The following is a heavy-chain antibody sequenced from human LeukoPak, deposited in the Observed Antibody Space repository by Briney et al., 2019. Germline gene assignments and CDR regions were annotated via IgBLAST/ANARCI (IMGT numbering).Heavy chain of an antibody. J-gene: IGHJ4*02. D-gene: IGHD1-26*01. CDR3: ARYTSNVVGKRHYFDY. V-gene: IGHV3-7*01. CDR1: GFTFSSYW. Sequence: GGSLRLSCAASGFTFSSYWMNWVRQAPGKRLEWVANIKQDGSEKYYVDSVKGRFTISRDNANNSLYLQMNSLRAEDTAVYYCARYTSNVVGKRHYFDYWGQGTLVTVSS. CDR2: IKQDGSEK.